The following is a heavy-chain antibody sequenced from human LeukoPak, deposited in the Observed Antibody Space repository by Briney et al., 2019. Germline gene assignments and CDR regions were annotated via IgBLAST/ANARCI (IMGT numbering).Heavy chain of an antibody. CDR2: IRYSGST. V-gene: IGHV4-39*01. Sequence: PSETLSLTCNVSGGSISSNTYFWGWIRRPPGKGLEWIGSIRYSGSTYYNPSLKSRVTISVDTSKNQFSLNLSSLNAADMAVYYWATSDTVSTYNRFNPWGQGTLVTGS. CDR1: GGSISSNTYF. D-gene: IGHD5/OR15-5a*01. CDR3: ATSDTVSTYNRFNP. J-gene: IGHJ5*02.